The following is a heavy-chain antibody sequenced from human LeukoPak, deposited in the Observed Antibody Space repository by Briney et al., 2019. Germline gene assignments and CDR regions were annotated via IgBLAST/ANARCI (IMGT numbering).Heavy chain of an antibody. CDR1: GGSFSGYY. D-gene: IGHD2-2*01. CDR3: ARVGSSSSTSYKGHINWFDP. Sequence: KSSETLSLTCAVYGGSFSGYYWSWIRQPPGKGLEWIGEINHSGSTNYNPSLKSRVTISVDTSKNQFSLKLSSVTAADTAVYYCARVGSSSSTSYKGHINWFDPWGQGTLVTVSS. CDR2: INHSGST. J-gene: IGHJ5*02. V-gene: IGHV4-34*01.